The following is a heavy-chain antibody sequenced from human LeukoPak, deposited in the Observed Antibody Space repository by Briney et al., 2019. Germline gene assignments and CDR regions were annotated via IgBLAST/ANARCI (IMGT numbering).Heavy chain of an antibody. CDR2: IYHSGST. J-gene: IGHJ4*02. CDR3: ARGYDFFDY. CDR1: GGSISSGGYY. Sequence: TSETLSLTCTVSGGSISSGGYYWSWIRQPPGKGLEWIGYIYHSGSTYYNPSLKSRVTISVDGSKNQFSLKLSSVTAADTAVYYCARGYDFFDYWGQGTLSPSPQ. V-gene: IGHV4-30-2*01. D-gene: IGHD2-15*01.